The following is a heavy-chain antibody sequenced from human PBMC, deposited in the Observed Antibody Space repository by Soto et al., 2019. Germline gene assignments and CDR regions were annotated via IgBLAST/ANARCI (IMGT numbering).Heavy chain of an antibody. J-gene: IGHJ6*02. CDR1: GFIFSTYG. Sequence: QMQLVESGGGVVQPGRSLRVSCEASGFIFSTYGMHWVRQDPGKGLEWVAVISYDGRNKYYADSVRGRFTISRDNSKNTLHLQINSLRGEDTAVYYCAKDTATAITSYYFYGMDVWGQGTTVTVSS. D-gene: IGHD5-12*01. V-gene: IGHV3-30*18. CDR3: AKDTATAITSYYFYGMDV. CDR2: ISYDGRNK.